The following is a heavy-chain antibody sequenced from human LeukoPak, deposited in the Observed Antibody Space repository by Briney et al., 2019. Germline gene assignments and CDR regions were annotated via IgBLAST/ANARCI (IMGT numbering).Heavy chain of an antibody. CDR1: GFTFSSYA. Sequence: PGGYLRLSCAASGFTFSSYAMSWVRQAPGKGLEWVSAISGSGGSTYYADSVKGRFTISRDNSKNTLYLQMNSLRAEDTAVYYCAKSYGSGSYYSSDYWGQGTLVTVSS. V-gene: IGHV3-23*01. J-gene: IGHJ4*02. CDR2: ISGSGGST. D-gene: IGHD3-10*01. CDR3: AKSYGSGSYYSSDY.